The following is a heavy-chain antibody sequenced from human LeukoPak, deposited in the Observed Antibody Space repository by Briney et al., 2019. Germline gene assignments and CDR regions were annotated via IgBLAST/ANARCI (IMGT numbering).Heavy chain of an antibody. D-gene: IGHD1-26*01. CDR3: ARHTVYSGSYYVTAFDI. V-gene: IGHV4-39*01. Sequence: PSETLSLTCTVSGGSISSSSYYWGWIRQPPGKGLEWIGSIYYSGSTYYNPSLKSRVTISVDTSKNQFSLKLSSVTAADTAVYYCARHTVYSGSYYVTAFDIWGQGTMVTVSS. J-gene: IGHJ3*02. CDR2: IYYSGST. CDR1: GGSISSSSYY.